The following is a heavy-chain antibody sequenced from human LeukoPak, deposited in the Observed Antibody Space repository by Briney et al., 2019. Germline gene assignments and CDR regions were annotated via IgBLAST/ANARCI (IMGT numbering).Heavy chain of an antibody. Sequence: GGSLRLSCAASGFAFSSYNMKWVRQAPGKGLEWVSSISSRSSYIFYADSVKGRFTISRDNAKKSLYLQMNSLRAEDTAVYYCASGVNYFDYWGQGTLVTVSS. CDR3: ASGVNYFDY. CDR2: ISSRSSYI. CDR1: GFAFSSYN. V-gene: IGHV3-21*01. D-gene: IGHD3-3*01. J-gene: IGHJ4*02.